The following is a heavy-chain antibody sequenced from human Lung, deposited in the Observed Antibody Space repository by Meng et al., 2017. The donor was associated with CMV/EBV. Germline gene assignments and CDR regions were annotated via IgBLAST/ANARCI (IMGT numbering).Heavy chain of an antibody. CDR1: GFTFSRYW. V-gene: IGHV3-7*01. CDR2: IKEDGSAT. CDR3: AKDWDY. Sequence: GESMKISCAGSGFTFSRYWMSWVRQAPGKGLEWVGNIKEDGSATYYVESVKGRFTISRDNAKNSLFLQMNSLRAEDTAVYYCAKDWDYWVQGTLVTVSS. J-gene: IGHJ4*02.